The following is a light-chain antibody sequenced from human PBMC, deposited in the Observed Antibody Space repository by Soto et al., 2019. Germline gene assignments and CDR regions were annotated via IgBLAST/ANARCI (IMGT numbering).Light chain of an antibody. CDR1: NIDFGTYNL. CDR2: EVS. J-gene: IGLJ1*01. Sequence: QSALTQPASVSGSRGQSLTISCAGTNIDFGTYNLVSWYQHHPGKAPKLIIYEVSKRPSGVSYRFSGSKSGNTASLTISGLQAEDDADYYCSYASSGLVVFGTGTKVTVL. CDR3: CSYASSGLVV. V-gene: IGLV2-23*02.